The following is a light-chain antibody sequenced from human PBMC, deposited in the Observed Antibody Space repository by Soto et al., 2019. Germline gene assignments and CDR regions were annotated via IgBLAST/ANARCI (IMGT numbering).Light chain of an antibody. V-gene: IGKV3-15*01. CDR2: GAS. Sequence: EIVMTQSPATLSVSPGERATLSCRASQSVNSNLAWYQQKPGQAPRLLIYGASTTATAIPARFSGSGSGTEFTLTISSLQFEDFAVYYCQQYNYWPPRTFGQGTKVEIK. J-gene: IGKJ1*01. CDR3: QQYNYWPPRT. CDR1: QSVNSN.